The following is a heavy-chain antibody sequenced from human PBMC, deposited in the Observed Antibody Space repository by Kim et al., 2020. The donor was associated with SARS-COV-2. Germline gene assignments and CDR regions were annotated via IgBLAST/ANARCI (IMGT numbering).Heavy chain of an antibody. CDR2: IYYSGST. D-gene: IGHD6-19*01. V-gene: IGHV4-59*13. Sequence: SETLSLTCTVSGGSISSYYWSWIRQPPGKGLEWIGYIYYSGSTNYNPSLKSRVTISVDTSKNQFSLKLSSVTAADTAVYYCARDRSSGWYSYWGQGTLVT. J-gene: IGHJ4*02. CDR3: ARDRSSGWYSY. CDR1: GGSISSYY.